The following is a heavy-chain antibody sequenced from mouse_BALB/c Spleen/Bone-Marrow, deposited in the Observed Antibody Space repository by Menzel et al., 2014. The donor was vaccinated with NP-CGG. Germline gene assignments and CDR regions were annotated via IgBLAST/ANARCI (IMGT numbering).Heavy chain of an antibody. CDR2: IYPGRSST. D-gene: IGHD1-2*01. CDR1: GYSFTGYG. J-gene: IGHJ3*01. Sequence: VQLQQSGPELVQPGASVRISCKASGYSFTGYGISWVRQRTGQGLEWIGEIYPGRSSTYYTEKFTGKATLTANKSTNSAYMQLSSLTTEDSEVYVCARKNYGCAYSGERALVTVSA. CDR3: ARKNYGCAY. V-gene: IGHV1-77*01.